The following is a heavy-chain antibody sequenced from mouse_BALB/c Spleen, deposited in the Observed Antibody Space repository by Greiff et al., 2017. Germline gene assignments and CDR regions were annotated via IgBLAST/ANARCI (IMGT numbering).Heavy chain of an antibody. CDR1: GFDFSRYW. J-gene: IGHJ4*01. CDR3: ARLYYGYYAMDY. D-gene: IGHD2-1*01. V-gene: IGHV4-2*02. Sequence: EVHLVESGGGLVQPGGSLNLSCAASGFDFSRYWMSWARQAPGKGQEWIGEINPGSSTINYTPSLKDKFIISRDNAKNTLYLQMSKVRSEDTALYYCARLYYGYYAMDYWGQGTSVTVSS. CDR2: INPGSSTI.